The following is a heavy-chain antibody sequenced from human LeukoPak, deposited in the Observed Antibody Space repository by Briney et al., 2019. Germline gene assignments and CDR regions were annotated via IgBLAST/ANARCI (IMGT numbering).Heavy chain of an antibody. CDR1: GFTFSSYE. V-gene: IGHV3-48*03. J-gene: IGHJ4*02. Sequence: GGSLRLSCAVSGFTFSSYEMNWVRQAPGKGLEWVSYISRSGTTIYYADSVKGRFTISRDNAKNSLYLQMNSLRAEDTAVYYCARDYYDILTGYYDYWGQGTLVTVSS. D-gene: IGHD3-9*01. CDR3: ARDYYDILTGYYDY. CDR2: ISRSGTTI.